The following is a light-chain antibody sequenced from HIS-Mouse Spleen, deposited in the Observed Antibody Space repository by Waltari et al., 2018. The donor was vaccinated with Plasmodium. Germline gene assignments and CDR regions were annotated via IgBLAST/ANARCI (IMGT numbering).Light chain of an antibody. CDR3: QQYNNWSFT. CDR1: QSVSST. J-gene: IGKJ3*01. CDR2: GAS. V-gene: IGKV3-15*01. Sequence: EIVMTQSPATLSVSPGERATLSCRASQSVSSTLAWDQQKPGQAPMLLIYGASTRATGIPARFSGSGSGTEFTLTISSLQSEDFAVYYCQQYNNWSFTFGPGTKVDIK.